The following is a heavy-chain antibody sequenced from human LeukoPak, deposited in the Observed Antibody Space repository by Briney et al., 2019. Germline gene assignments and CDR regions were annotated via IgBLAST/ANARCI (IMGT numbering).Heavy chain of an antibody. Sequence: GGSLRLSCAASRFTFSSYSMNWVRQAPGEGLEWVSSIGGRNGYIYYANSVKGRFTISRDNAKNSLYLQMNGLRAEDTAVYYCARTAIGYSDSSGYYFDYWGQGTLVTVSS. J-gene: IGHJ4*02. CDR3: ARTAIGYSDSSGYYFDY. CDR1: RFTFSSYS. V-gene: IGHV3-21*01. CDR2: IGGRNGYI. D-gene: IGHD3-22*01.